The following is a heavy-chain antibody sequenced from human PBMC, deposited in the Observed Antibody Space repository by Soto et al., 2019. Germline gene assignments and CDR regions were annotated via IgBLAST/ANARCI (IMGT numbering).Heavy chain of an antibody. J-gene: IGHJ4*02. Sequence: EVPLVESGGGLVQPGGSLRLSCAASGFTFSSYEMNWVRQAPGKGLEWVSYISSSGSTIYYADSVKGRFTISRDNAKNSLYLQMNSLRAEDTAVYYCARGKYDILTGYYSDDYWGQGTLVTVSS. CDR3: ARGKYDILTGYYSDDY. CDR1: GFTFSSYE. CDR2: ISSSGSTI. D-gene: IGHD3-9*01. V-gene: IGHV3-48*03.